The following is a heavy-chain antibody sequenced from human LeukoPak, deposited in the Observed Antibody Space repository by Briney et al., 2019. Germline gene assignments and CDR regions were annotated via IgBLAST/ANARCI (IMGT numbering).Heavy chain of an antibody. V-gene: IGHV3-48*01. CDR2: ISSSSSTI. CDR1: GFIFSNYN. J-gene: IGHJ4*02. D-gene: IGHD3-22*01. CDR3: ARDQNPTYFYDSSPYDY. Sequence: PGGSLRLSCAASGFIFSNYNINWVRQAPGKGLEWISYISSSSSTIYYADSVKGRFTISRDNAKNSLYLQMNSLRAEDTAVYYCARDQNPTYFYDSSPYDYWGQGTLVTVSS.